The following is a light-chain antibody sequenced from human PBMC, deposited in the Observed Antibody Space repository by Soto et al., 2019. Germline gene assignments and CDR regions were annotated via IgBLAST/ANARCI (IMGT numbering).Light chain of an antibody. Sequence: DIVMTQSPLSLPVTPGEPASISCRSSQSLLHGNGYNYLDWYLQKPGQSPQVLIYLGSDRASGVPDRFSGSGSGTDFTLKISRVEAEDVGVYYCMQALQTPWTFGQGTKVDI. V-gene: IGKV2-28*01. CDR3: MQALQTPWT. CDR1: QSLLHGNGYNY. J-gene: IGKJ1*01. CDR2: LGS.